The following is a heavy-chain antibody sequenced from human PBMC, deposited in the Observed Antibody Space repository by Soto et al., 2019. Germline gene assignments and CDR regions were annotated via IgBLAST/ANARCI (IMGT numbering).Heavy chain of an antibody. CDR3: SRGNDAYKGGCT. CDR2: IHPSGST. V-gene: IGHV4-34*01. J-gene: IGHJ5*02. Sequence: ETLPLTCPVYVESLRVYHSTWPRQPPGKGLEWIGEIHPSGSTYYNPSLKTRVTLSQDTSKKQFSLNLISVTAADTAVYYCSRGNDAYKGGCTWGQGTLVTVS. D-gene: IGHD1-1*01. CDR1: VESLRVYH.